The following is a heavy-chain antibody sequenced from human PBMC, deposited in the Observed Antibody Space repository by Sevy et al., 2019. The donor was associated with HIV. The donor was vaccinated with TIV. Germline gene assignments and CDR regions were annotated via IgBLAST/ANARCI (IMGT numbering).Heavy chain of an antibody. D-gene: IGHD1-26*01. V-gene: IGHV5-51*01. Sequence: GESLKISCKVSGYRFTSYWIACVRQMPGRGLECMGIIYPGDSDTRYSPSFEGQVTFSVDKSISTAYLQWSSLKDSDTAMYYCARRAPGLDYWGQGTLVTVSS. CDR3: ARRAPGLDY. J-gene: IGHJ4*02. CDR1: GYRFTSYW. CDR2: IYPGDSDT.